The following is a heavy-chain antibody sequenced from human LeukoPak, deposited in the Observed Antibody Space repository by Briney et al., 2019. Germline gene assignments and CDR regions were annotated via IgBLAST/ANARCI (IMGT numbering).Heavy chain of an antibody. CDR3: AYDSSGYTNAHYYYYMDV. D-gene: IGHD3-22*01. J-gene: IGHJ6*03. Sequence: GASVKVSCKASGYTFSSYAISWVRQAPGQGLEWMGGIIPIFGTANYAQKFQGRVTITADKSTSTAYMELSSLRSEDTAVYYCAYDSSGYTNAHYYYYMDVWGKGTTVTVSS. CDR2: IIPIFGTA. CDR1: GYTFSSYA. V-gene: IGHV1-69*06.